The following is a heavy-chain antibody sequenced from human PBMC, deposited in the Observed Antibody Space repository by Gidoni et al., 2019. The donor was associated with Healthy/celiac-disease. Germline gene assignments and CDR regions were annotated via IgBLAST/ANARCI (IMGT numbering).Heavy chain of an antibody. V-gene: IGHV3-15*01. Sequence: EVKLVESGGGLVKTGGSLRLSCAASGFSFGNAWMSWVRQAPGKWLEWGVRMKSKTDGGTTDYAAPGKGRFTISRDDSKNTLSLQMNSLKTEDTAVYYCTTGLRRGWPTHYWGQGTLVTVSS. CDR1: GFSFGNAW. J-gene: IGHJ4*02. CDR2: MKSKTDGGTT. CDR3: TTGLRRGWPTHY. D-gene: IGHD6-19*01.